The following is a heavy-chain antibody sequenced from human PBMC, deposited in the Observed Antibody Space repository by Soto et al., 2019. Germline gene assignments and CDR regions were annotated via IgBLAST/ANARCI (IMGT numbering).Heavy chain of an antibody. CDR3: ARGSTVPRSCWFDP. V-gene: IGHV1-69*13. J-gene: IGHJ5*02. D-gene: IGHD4-4*01. Sequence: ASVKVSCKASGGTFSSYAISWVRQAPGQGLEWMGGIIPIFGTANYAQKFQGRVTITADESTSTAYMELSSLRSEDTAVYYCARGSTVPRSCWFDPWGQGTLVTVSS. CDR2: IIPIFGTA. CDR1: GGTFSSYA.